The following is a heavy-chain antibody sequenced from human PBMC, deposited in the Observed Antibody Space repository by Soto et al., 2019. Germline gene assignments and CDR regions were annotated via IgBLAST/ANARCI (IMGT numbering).Heavy chain of an antibody. CDR3: ARAANGAVRAFDI. D-gene: IGHD2-8*01. Sequence: GASVKVSCKASGGTFSSYAISWVRQAPGQGLEWMGGIIPIFGTANYAQKFQGRVTITADESTSTAYMELSSLRSEDTAVYYCARAANGAVRAFDIWGQGTMVTVSS. J-gene: IGHJ3*02. CDR1: GGTFSSYA. CDR2: IIPIFGTA. V-gene: IGHV1-69*13.